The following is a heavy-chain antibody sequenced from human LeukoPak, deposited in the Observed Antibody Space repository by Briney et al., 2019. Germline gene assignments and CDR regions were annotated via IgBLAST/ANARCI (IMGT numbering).Heavy chain of an antibody. CDR2: INPNSGGT. D-gene: IGHD2-2*02. CDR3: ARARGYCSSTGCYRSVSLGY. V-gene: IGHV1-2*02. Sequence: ASVKVSCKASGYTFTGYYMHWVRQAPGQGLEWMGWINPNSGGTNYAQKFQGRVTMTRDTSISTAYMELSRLRSDDTAVYYCARARGYCSSTGCYRSVSLGYWGQGTLVTVSS. J-gene: IGHJ4*02. CDR1: GYTFTGYY.